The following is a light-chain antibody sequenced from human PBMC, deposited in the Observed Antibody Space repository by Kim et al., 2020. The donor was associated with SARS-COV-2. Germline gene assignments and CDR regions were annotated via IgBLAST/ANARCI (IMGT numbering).Light chain of an antibody. CDR2: AAS. Sequence: EIVMTQSPATLSVSPGERATLSCRASQSVLTDLAWYQQKPGQAPRLLIYAASTRATGVPARFSGSGSGTEFTLTISSLQSEDFAVYFCQKYYNRPPCTFGQGTKLEI. V-gene: IGKV3-15*01. CDR3: QKYYNRPPCT. CDR1: QSVLTD. J-gene: IGKJ2*02.